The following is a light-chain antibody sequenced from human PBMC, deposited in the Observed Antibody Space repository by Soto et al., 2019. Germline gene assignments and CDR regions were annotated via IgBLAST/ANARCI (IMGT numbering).Light chain of an antibody. J-gene: IGLJ2*01. V-gene: IGLV3-25*03. Sequence: SYELTQPPSVSVSPGQTARITCSGDALPKQYAYWYQQKPGQAPVVVIYKDSERPSGIPERFSGSSSGTTVTLTISGVQAEDEADYYCQSANSSHVVFGGGTKVTVL. CDR2: KDS. CDR3: QSANSSHVV. CDR1: ALPKQY.